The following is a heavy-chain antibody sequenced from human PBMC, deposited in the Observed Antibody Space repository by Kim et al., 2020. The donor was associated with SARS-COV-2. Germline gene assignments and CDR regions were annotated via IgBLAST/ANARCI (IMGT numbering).Heavy chain of an antibody. CDR1: GFTVSSNY. D-gene: IGHD1-26*01. Sequence: GGSLRLSCAASGFTVSSNYMSWVRQAPGKGLEWVSVIYSGGSTYYADSVKGRCTIFRDNSKNTLYHQINSMRTEDTAVYYCAAEHPSLVGATDDDYGM. V-gene: IGHV3-53*01. J-gene: IGHJ6*01. CDR3: AAEHPSLVGATDDDYGM. CDR2: IYSGGST.